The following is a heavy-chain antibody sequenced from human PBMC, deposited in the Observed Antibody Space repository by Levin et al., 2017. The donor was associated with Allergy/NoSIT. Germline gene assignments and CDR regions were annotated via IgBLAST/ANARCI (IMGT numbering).Heavy chain of an antibody. Sequence: SVKVSCKASGGTFSSYAISWVRQAPGQGLEWMGGIIPIFGTANYAQKFQGRVTITADESTSTAYMELSSLRAEDTAVYYCARDGSGYDSYGGYWGQGTLVTVSS. D-gene: IGHD5-12*01. CDR2: IIPIFGTA. J-gene: IGHJ4*02. CDR3: ARDGSGYDSYGGY. V-gene: IGHV1-69*13. CDR1: GGTFSSYA.